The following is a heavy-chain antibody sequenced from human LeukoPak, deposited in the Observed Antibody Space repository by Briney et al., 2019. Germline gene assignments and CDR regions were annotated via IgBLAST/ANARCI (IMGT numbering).Heavy chain of an antibody. J-gene: IGHJ4*02. V-gene: IGHV3-30*02. CDR3: AISRGRWEILDY. CDR2: IRYDESNE. D-gene: IGHD3-10*01. Sequence: GGSLRLSCAASGLTFSSNGMHWVRQAPGKGLDWVAFIRYDESNEYYADSAKGRFTISRDISKNTVYLQMNSLIAEDTAVYYCAISRGRWEILDYWGQGTLVTVSS. CDR1: GLTFSSNG.